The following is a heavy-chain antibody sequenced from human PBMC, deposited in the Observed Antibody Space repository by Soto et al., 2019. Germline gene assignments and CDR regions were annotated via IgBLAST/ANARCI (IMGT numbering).Heavy chain of an antibody. D-gene: IGHD3-10*01. Sequence: ASVKVSCKASGYTFTSYGISWVRQAPGQGLEWMGWISAYNGNTNYAQKLQGRVTMTTDTSTSTAYMELRSLRSDDTAVYYCAYYCEYYWAGSSYTGFHYFDYWGQGTLVTVSS. V-gene: IGHV1-18*01. CDR1: GYTFTSYG. CDR3: AYYCEYYWAGSSYTGFHYFDY. J-gene: IGHJ4*02. CDR2: ISAYNGNT.